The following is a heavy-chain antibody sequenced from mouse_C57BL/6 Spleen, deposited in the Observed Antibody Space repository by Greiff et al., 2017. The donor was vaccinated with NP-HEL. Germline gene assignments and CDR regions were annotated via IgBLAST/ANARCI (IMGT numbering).Heavy chain of an antibody. V-gene: IGHV1-76*01. CDR2: IYPGSGNT. Sequence: QVQLQQSGAELVRPGASVKLSCKASGYTFTDYYINWVKQRPGQGLEWIARIYPGSGNTYYNEKFKGKATLTAEKSSSTAYMQLSSLTSEDSAVYFCARRGDSNYVWYFDVWGTGTTVTVSS. D-gene: IGHD2-5*01. J-gene: IGHJ1*03. CDR3: ARRGDSNYVWYFDV. CDR1: GYTFTDYY.